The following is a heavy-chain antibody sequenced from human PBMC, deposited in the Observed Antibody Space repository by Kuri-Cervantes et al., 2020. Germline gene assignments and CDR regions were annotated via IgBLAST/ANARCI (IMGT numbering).Heavy chain of an antibody. CDR3: ARDRGDDWALVGH. CDR2: IWYDGSNK. V-gene: IGHV3-33*01. D-gene: IGHD3-9*01. Sequence: GGSLRLSCAASGFTFSSYGMHWVRQAPGKGLEWVAVIWYDGSNKYYADSVKGRFTISRGNSKNTLYLQMNSLRDEDTALYYCARDRGDDWALVGHWGQGTLVTVSS. CDR1: GFTFSSYG. J-gene: IGHJ4*02.